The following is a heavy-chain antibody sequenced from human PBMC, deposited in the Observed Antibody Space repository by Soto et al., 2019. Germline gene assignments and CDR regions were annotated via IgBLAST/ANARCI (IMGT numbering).Heavy chain of an antibody. Sequence: SVKVSCKASGFPFTSSAGQWARQARGQRLEWIGWIVVGSGNTNYAQKFQERVTITRDMSTSTAYMELSSLRSEDTAVYYCAADCTLGGGGDCYLKGAHGMDGLG. CDR1: GFPFTSSA. CDR3: AADCTLGGGGDCYLKGAHGMDG. CDR2: IVVGSGNT. D-gene: IGHD2-21*02. J-gene: IGHJ6*02. V-gene: IGHV1-58*01.